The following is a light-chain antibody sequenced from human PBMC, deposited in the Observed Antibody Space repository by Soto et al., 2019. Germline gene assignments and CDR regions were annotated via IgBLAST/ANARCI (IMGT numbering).Light chain of an antibody. CDR2: AAS. CDR3: QQYYTYPLA. Sequence: AIRMTQSPSSISAFTGDRVTITCRTSRPISTYLAWHQQKPGKTPTLLMYAASTLQSGVPSRFSGSGSGTDFTLTISCLQSEDFATYYCQQYYTYPLAFGQGTNIEIK. V-gene: IGKV1-8*01. CDR1: RPISTY. J-gene: IGKJ1*01.